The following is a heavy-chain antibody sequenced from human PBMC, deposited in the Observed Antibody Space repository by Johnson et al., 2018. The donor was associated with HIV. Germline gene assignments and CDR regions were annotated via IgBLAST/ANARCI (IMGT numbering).Heavy chain of an antibody. Sequence: QVQLVESGGGVVQPGGSLRLSCAASGFTFSSYGMHWVRQAPGKGLEWVAVIWFDGTNKYYADSVKGRFTISRDNSNNTLYLQMNSLRAEDTAIYYCAKGRYSSSWYLAGAFDIWGQGTMVTVSS. CDR3: AKGRYSSSWYLAGAFDI. CDR1: GFTFSSYG. D-gene: IGHD6-13*01. V-gene: IGHV3-33*06. CDR2: IWFDGTNK. J-gene: IGHJ3*02.